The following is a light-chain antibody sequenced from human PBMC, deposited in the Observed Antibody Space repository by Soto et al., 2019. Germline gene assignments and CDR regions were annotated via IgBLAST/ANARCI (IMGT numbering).Light chain of an antibody. CDR2: AAS. V-gene: IGKV1-39*01. Sequence: DIPMTQSPSSLSASLGDRVTITCRASQSISSYLNWYQQKPGKAPKLLIYAASSLQSGVPSRFSGSGSGTDFTLTISSLQPEDFATYYCQQSYSTLFSFGPGTTVDFK. CDR1: QSISSY. CDR3: QQSYSTLFS. J-gene: IGKJ3*01.